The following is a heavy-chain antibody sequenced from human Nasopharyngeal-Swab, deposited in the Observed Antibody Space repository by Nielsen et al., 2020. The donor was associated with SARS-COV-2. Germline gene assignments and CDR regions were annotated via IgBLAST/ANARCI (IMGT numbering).Heavy chain of an antibody. D-gene: IGHD3-22*01. J-gene: IGHJ3*02. V-gene: IGHV3-33*01. CDR2: IWFEGTKK. CDR3: ARGNYYDSSGYYYVAFDI. Sequence: GGSLRLSCAASGFTLSTCDMHWVRQAPGKGLEWVTLIWFEGTKKYYADSVKGRFTISRDTSKNTLFLQIHSLRAEDTAVYYCARGNYYDSSGYYYVAFDIWGQGTMVTVSS. CDR1: GFTLSTCD.